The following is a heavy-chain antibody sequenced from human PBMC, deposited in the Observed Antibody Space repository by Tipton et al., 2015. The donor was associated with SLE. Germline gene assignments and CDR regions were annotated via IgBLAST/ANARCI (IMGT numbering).Heavy chain of an antibody. CDR3: ARVEVITWDFDY. CDR1: GESFSDYY. CDR2: INHSGST. J-gene: IGHJ4*02. V-gene: IGHV4-34*01. D-gene: IGHD3-22*01. Sequence: TLSLTCAVYGESFSDYYWSWIRQPPRKGLEWIGEINHSGSTNYNPSLKSRVTISVDTSKNQFSLKLSSVTAADTAVYYCARVEVITWDFDYWGQGTLVTVSS.